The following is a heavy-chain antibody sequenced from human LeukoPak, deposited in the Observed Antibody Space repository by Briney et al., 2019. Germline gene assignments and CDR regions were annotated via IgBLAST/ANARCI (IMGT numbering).Heavy chain of an antibody. D-gene: IGHD6-19*01. V-gene: IGHV4-34*01. CDR3: ARGEDSSGWFVY. Sequence: SETLSLTCAVYGGSFSGYYWSWIRQPPGKGLEWIGEINHSGSTNYNPPLKSRVTISVDTSKNQFSLKLSSVTAADTAVYYCARGEDSSGWFVYWGQGTLVTVSS. J-gene: IGHJ4*02. CDR1: GGSFSGYY. CDR2: INHSGST.